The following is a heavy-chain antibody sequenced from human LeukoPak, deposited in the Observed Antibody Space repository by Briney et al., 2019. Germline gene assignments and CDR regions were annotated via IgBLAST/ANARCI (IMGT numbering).Heavy chain of an antibody. CDR3: TTDPASTAMVPFDY. CDR1: GFTFSNAW. CDR2: IKSKTDGGTT. Sequence: GGPLRLSCAASGFTFSNAWMSWVRQAPGKGLEWVGRIKSKTDGGTTDYAAPVKGRFTISRDDSKNTLYLQMNSLKTEDTAVYYCTTDPASTAMVPFDYWGQGTLVTVSS. J-gene: IGHJ4*02. V-gene: IGHV3-15*01. D-gene: IGHD5-18*01.